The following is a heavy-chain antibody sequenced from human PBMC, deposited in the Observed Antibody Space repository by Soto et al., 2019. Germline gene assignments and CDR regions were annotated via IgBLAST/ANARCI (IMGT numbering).Heavy chain of an antibody. CDR2: INWNGGST. CDR3: ARDSIFGVVSGPLDY. D-gene: IGHD3-3*01. V-gene: IGHV3-20*04. CDR1: GFTFDDYC. J-gene: IGHJ4*02. Sequence: GGSLRLSCAASGFTFDDYCMSWVRQAPGKGLEWVSGINWNGGSTGYADSVKGRFTISRDNAKNSLYLQMNSLRAEDTALYYCARDSIFGVVSGPLDYWGQGTLVTVSS.